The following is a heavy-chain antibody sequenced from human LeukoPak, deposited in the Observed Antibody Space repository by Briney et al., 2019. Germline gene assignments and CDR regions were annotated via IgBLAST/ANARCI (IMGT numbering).Heavy chain of an antibody. Sequence: SETLSLTCTVSGGSISSYYWSWIRQPPGKGLEWIGYIYYSGSTNYNPSLKSRVTISVDTSKNRFSLKLSSVTAADTAVCYCARDNNCSGGSCYLFDYWGQGTLVTVSS. J-gene: IGHJ4*02. V-gene: IGHV4-59*01. CDR2: IYYSGST. CDR1: GGSISSYY. D-gene: IGHD2-15*01. CDR3: ARDNNCSGGSCYLFDY.